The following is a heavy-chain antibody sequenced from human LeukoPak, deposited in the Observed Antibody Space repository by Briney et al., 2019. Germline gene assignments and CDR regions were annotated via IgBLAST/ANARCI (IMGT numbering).Heavy chain of an antibody. CDR2: IYHSGST. CDR1: GYSISSGYY. D-gene: IGHD1/OR15-1a*01. J-gene: IGHJ5*02. Sequence: PSETLSLTCTVSGYSISSGYYWGWIRQPPGKGLEWIGSIYHSGSTYYNPSLKSRVTISVDTSKNQFSLKLSSVTAADTAVYYCARDSGTKNWFDPWGQGTLVTVSS. CDR3: ARDSGTKNWFDP. V-gene: IGHV4-38-2*02.